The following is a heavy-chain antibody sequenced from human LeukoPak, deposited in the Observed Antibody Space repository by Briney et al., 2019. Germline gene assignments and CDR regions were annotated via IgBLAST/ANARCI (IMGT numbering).Heavy chain of an antibody. V-gene: IGHV3-21*01. Sequence: PGGSLRLSCAASGFTSSSYSMNWVRQAPGKGLEWVSSISSSSSYIYYADSVKGRFTISRDNAKNSLYLQMNSLRAEDTAVYYCARDGFIAAAGSHLYYFDYWGQGTLVTVSS. J-gene: IGHJ4*02. D-gene: IGHD6-13*01. CDR2: ISSSSSYI. CDR1: GFTSSSYS. CDR3: ARDGFIAAAGSHLYYFDY.